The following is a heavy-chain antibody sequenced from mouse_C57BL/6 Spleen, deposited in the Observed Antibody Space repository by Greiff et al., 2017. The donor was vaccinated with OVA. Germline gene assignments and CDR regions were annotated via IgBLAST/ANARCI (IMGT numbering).Heavy chain of an antibody. CDR1: GYTFTSYW. J-gene: IGHJ2*01. V-gene: IGHV1-64*01. CDR3: AKGAYYDGYSGYYCDY. D-gene: IGHD2-3*01. CDR2: IHPNSGST. Sequence: QVQLQQPGAELVKPGASVKLSCKASGYTFTSYWMHWVKQRPGQGLEWIGMIHPNSGSTNYNEKFKSKATLTVDKSSSTAYMQLSSLTSEDSAVYYCAKGAYYDGYSGYYCDYWGQGTTLTVSS.